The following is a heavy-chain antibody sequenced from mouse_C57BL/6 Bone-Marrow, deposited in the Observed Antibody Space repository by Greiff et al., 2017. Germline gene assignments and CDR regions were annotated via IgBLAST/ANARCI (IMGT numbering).Heavy chain of an antibody. CDR2: ISYDGSN. CDR3: ARDRGYYSNYYYAMDY. Sequence: VQLQQSGPGLVKPSQSLSLTCSVTGYSITSSYYWNWIRQFPGNKLEWMGYISYDGSNNYNPSLKNRISITRDTSKNQFFLKLNSVTTEDTATYYCARDRGYYSNYYYAMDYWGQGTSVTVSS. V-gene: IGHV3-6*01. CDR1: GYSITSSYY. J-gene: IGHJ4*01. D-gene: IGHD2-5*01.